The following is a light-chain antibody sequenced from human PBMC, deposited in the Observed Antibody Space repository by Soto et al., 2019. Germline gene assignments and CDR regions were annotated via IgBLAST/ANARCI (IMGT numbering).Light chain of an antibody. J-gene: IGKJ1*01. CDR1: QSISIW. CDR2: KAS. V-gene: IGKV1-5*03. CDR3: QQYNTYWT. Sequence: DIEMTQSPSTLSATVGDRVTITFRASQSISIWLAWYQQKPGKAPKLLIYKASSLESGVPSRFSGSGSGTEFTLTISSLQPDDVATYYCQQYNTYWTFGQGTKVDIK.